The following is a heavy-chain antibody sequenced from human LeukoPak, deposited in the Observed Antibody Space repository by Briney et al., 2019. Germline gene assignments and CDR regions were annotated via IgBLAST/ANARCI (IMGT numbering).Heavy chain of an antibody. CDR3: ARGRGSRDAFDI. J-gene: IGHJ3*02. CDR1: GGTFSSYA. Sequence: SVKVSCKASGGTFSSYAISWVRQAPGQGLEWMGRIIPILGIANYAQKFQGRVTITADKSTSTAYMELSSLRSEDTAVYYCARGRGSRDAFDIWGQGTMVTVSS. V-gene: IGHV1-69*04. D-gene: IGHD1-26*01. CDR2: IIPILGIA.